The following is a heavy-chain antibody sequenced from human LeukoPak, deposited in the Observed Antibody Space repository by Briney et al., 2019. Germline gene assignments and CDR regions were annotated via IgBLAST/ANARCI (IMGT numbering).Heavy chain of an antibody. CDR3: AKAPYELWWVGRLFDY. CDR2: ISGSGGST. CDR1: GFTFSSYA. Sequence: PGGSLRLSCAASGFTFSSYAMSWVRQAPGKGLEWVSAISGSGGSTYYADSVKGRFTISRDNSKNTLYLQMNSLRAEDTAVYYCAKAPYELWWVGRLFDYWGQGTLVTVSS. V-gene: IGHV3-23*01. J-gene: IGHJ4*02. D-gene: IGHD2-21*01.